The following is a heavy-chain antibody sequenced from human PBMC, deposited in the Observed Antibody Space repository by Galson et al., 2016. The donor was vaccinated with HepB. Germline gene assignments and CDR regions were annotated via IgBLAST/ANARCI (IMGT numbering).Heavy chain of an antibody. V-gene: IGHV3-30*18. J-gene: IGHJ2*01. CDR1: GFTFSNYG. CDR3: AKDSWDTWLHWYFDL. D-gene: IGHD5-24*01. Sequence: SLRLSCAASGFTFSNYGMHWVRQAPGKGLEWVAVISYDGSNKYYADSVKGRFTISRDNSNNTLYLQMNSLTTEDTAVYYCAKDSWDTWLHWYFDLWGCGTLVTVSS. CDR2: ISYDGSNK.